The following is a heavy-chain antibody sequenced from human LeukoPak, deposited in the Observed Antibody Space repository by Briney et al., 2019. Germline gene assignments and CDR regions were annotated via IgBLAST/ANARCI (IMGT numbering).Heavy chain of an antibody. J-gene: IGHJ2*01. CDR1: GGSISSSSYY. D-gene: IGHD6-19*01. Sequence: SETLSLTCTVSGGSISSSSYYWGWIRQPPGKGLEWIGSIYYSGSTYYNPSLKSRVIISVDTSKNQFSLKLSSVTAADTAVYYCARQKRVSGWRLANWYFDLWGRGTLVTVSS. CDR3: ARQKRVSGWRLANWYFDL. CDR2: IYYSGST. V-gene: IGHV4-39*01.